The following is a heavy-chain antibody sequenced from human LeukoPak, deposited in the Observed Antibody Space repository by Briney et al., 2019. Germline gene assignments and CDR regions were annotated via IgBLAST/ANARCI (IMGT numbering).Heavy chain of an antibody. CDR1: GYTFTIYD. J-gene: IGHJ6*02. CDR2: MSPNNGGT. CDR3: ARGAIFGVTPRGYGMDV. V-gene: IGHV1-8*01. D-gene: IGHD3-3*01. Sequence: ASVKVSCKASGYTFTIYDINWVRQAPGQGLEWVGWMSPNNGGTVYAQKFQGRVTMTRDTSTGTSYMELNSLRSEDTAVYYCARGAIFGVTPRGYGMDVWGQGTTVTVSS.